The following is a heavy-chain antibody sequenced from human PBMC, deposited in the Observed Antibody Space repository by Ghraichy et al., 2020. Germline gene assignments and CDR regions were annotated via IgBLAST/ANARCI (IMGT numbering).Heavy chain of an antibody. V-gene: IGHV1-69*13. Sequence: SVKVSCKASGGTFSNYAISWVRQAPGQGLECMGGIIPIFGTANYGQKFQDRVTITADESTSTAYMELSSLKSEDTAMYYCARGGRGAQYYFDYWGQGTLVTVSS. CDR3: ARGGRGAQYYFDY. J-gene: IGHJ4*02. CDR1: GGTFSNYA. CDR2: IIPIFGTA.